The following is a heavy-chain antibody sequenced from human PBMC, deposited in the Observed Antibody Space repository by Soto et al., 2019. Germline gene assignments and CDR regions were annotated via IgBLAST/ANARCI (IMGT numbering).Heavy chain of an antibody. CDR3: ARDLVGSSGWEYFQH. CDR2: LYYSGST. J-gene: IGHJ1*01. Sequence: QVQLQESGPGLVKPSQTLSLTCTVSGGSISSGGYYWSWIRQHPGKGLEWIGYLYYSGSTYYNQSLKSRVTISVDTSKNQFSLKLSSVTAADTAVYYCARDLVGSSGWEYFQHWGQGTLVTVSS. V-gene: IGHV4-31*03. CDR1: GGSISSGGYY. D-gene: IGHD6-19*01.